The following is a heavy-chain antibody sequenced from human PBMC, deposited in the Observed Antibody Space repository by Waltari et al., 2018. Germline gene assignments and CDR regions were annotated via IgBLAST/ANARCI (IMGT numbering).Heavy chain of an antibody. CDR1: GGTFSSYA. CDR2: IIPIFGTA. J-gene: IGHJ6*02. V-gene: IGHV1-69*05. D-gene: IGHD3-16*01. Sequence: QVQLVQSGAEVKKPGSSVKVSCKASGGTFSSYAISWVRQAPGQGLEWMEGIIPIFGTANYAQKFQGRVTITTDESTSTAYMELSSLRSEDTAVYYCAGGISAPDYYYYGMDVWGQGTTVTVSS. CDR3: AGGISAPDYYYYGMDV.